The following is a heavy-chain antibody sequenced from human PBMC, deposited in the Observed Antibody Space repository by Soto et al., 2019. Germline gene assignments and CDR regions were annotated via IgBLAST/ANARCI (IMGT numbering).Heavy chain of an antibody. CDR3: AKDAVPGTGNWDWFDP. J-gene: IGHJ5*02. CDR1: GFTFRNYA. CDR2: IHGGSGGT. Sequence: EVQLLESGGGLVQTGGSLRLSCVASGFTFRNYAMSWVRQAPGKGLEWGSSIHGGSGGTYYADAVQGRFTVSRDDSKETLYLQMGGLRVDDTAVYFCAKDAVPGTGNWDWFDPWGQGTLVTFSS. D-gene: IGHD6-19*01. V-gene: IGHV3-23*01.